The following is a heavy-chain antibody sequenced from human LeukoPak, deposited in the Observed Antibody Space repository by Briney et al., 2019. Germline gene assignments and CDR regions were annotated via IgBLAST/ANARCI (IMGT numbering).Heavy chain of an antibody. CDR2: MSGSGGST. CDR3: AFLWFGGLLSTFDY. J-gene: IGHJ4*02. Sequence: GGYLRLSCAASGFTFSSYGMIWVRQAPGKGLEWVSAMSGSGGSTYYADSVKGRFTISRDNSKNTLYLQMNSLRAEDTAVYYCAFLWFGGLLSTFDYWGQGTLVTVSS. CDR1: GFTFSSYG. V-gene: IGHV3-23*01. D-gene: IGHD3-10*01.